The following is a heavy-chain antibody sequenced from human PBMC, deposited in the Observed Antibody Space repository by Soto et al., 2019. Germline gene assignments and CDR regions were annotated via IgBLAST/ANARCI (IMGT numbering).Heavy chain of an antibody. CDR2: INPNSDGT. CDR1: GYTFTGYY. V-gene: IGHV1-2*04. Sequence: ASVKVSCKASGYTFTGYYMHWVRQAPGQGLEWMGWINPNSDGTNYAQKFQGWVTMTRDTSISTAYMELSRLRSDDTAVYYCARAVGYSSSWYSRHNWFDPWGQGTLVTVSS. D-gene: IGHD6-13*01. J-gene: IGHJ5*02. CDR3: ARAVGYSSSWYSRHNWFDP.